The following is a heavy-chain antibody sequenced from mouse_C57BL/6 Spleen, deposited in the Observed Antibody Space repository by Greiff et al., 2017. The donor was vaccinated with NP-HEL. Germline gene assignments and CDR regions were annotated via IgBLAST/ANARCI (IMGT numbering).Heavy chain of an antibody. CDR2: IDPNSGGT. Sequence: QVQLQQPGAELVKPGASVTLSCTASGYTFTSYWMHWVKQRPGRGLVWIGRIDPNSGGTKYNEKFKSKATLTVDKPSSTAYMQLSSLTSEDSAFYYCARMGYDYDGAWFAYWGQGTLVTVSA. CDR3: ARMGYDYDGAWFAY. J-gene: IGHJ3*01. D-gene: IGHD2-4*01. CDR1: GYTFTSYW. V-gene: IGHV1-72*01.